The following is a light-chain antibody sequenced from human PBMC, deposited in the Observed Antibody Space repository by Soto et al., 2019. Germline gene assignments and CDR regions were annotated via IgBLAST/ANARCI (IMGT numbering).Light chain of an antibody. J-gene: IGKJ1*01. CDR1: QSISSW. CDR3: QHYKTYSRT. V-gene: IGKV1-5*01. CDR2: DGS. Sequence: DIQMTQSPSPLSASVGDRVTITCRASQSISSWLAWYQQKPGKAPKLIIYDGSSFESGVPSRFSGSGSGTEFTLTISSPQPDDSATYYCQHYKTYSRTLGQGTKVDIK.